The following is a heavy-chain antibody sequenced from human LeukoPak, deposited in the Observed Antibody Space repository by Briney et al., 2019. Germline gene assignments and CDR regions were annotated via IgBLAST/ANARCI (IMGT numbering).Heavy chain of an antibody. CDR1: GFTFSSYA. CDR3: AKGQNRVSTVVRPFDY. V-gene: IGHV3-23*01. CDR2: ISGSGSTT. J-gene: IGHJ4*02. Sequence: GGSLRLSCAASGFTFSSYAMSWVRQAPGKGLEWVSAISGSGSTTYYADSVKGRFTISRDNFKNTLYLQMNSLRADDTALYCCAKGQNRVSTVVRPFDYWGQGTPVTVSS. D-gene: IGHD4-23*01.